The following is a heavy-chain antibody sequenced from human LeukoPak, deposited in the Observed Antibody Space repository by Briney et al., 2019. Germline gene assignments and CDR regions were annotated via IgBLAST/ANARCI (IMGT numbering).Heavy chain of an antibody. Sequence: ASVKVSCKASGYTFTGYYVHWVRQAPGQGLEWMGWINPSSGGTNYAQKFQGRVTMTGDTSISTAYMELSSLRSEDTAVYYCARCARGQWLVGLGYYFDYWGQGTLVTVSS. CDR3: ARCARGQWLVGLGYYFDY. D-gene: IGHD6-19*01. J-gene: IGHJ4*02. V-gene: IGHV1-2*02. CDR1: GYTFTGYY. CDR2: INPSSGGT.